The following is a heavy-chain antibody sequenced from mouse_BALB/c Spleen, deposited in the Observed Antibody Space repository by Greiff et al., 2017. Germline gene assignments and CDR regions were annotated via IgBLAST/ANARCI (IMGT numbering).Heavy chain of an antibody. CDR2: IYPSDSYT. V-gene: IGHV1-69*02. J-gene: IGHJ1*01. CDR1: GYTFTSYW. D-gene: IGHD2-10*02. CDR3: TRLYGNYGYFDV. Sequence: QVQLQQPGAELVRPGASVKLSCKASGYTFTSYWINWVKQRPGQGLEWIGNIYPSDSYTNYNQKFKDKATLTVDKSSITAYMQLSSPTSEDSAVYYCTRLYGNYGYFDVWGAGTTVTVSS.